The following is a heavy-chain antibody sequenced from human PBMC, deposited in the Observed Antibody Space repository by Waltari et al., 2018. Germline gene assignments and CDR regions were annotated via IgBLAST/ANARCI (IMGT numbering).Heavy chain of an antibody. J-gene: IGHJ4*02. CDR2: RKEVGSDT. Sequence: EVQLLESGGDLVQPGGSLSLSCEDSGFTFSTYWMSWVRLTAGKWREWRANRKEVGSDTYYVDSVKGRFTISKDDAKNSLYLQMYSLGAEDTAVYYCARWTRLQPFDYWGQGTLVTVSS. V-gene: IGHV3-7*01. CDR1: GFTFSTYW. CDR3: ARWTRLQPFDY. D-gene: IGHD4-4*01.